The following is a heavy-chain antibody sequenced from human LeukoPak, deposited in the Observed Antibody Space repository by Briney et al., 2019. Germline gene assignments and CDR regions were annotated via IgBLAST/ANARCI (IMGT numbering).Heavy chain of an antibody. CDR2: ISSTWTYI. V-gene: IGHV3-21*01. D-gene: IGHD6-19*01. Sequence: WGSLRLSCAASGFTFNSYSINWVRQAPGRGLEWVSSISSTWTYIYYADSVKGRFTISRDNAENSLYLQMNSLRAEDTAVYYCARGIALPGTAYYFDYWGQGALVTVSS. CDR3: ARGIALPGTAYYFDY. CDR1: GFTFNSYS. J-gene: IGHJ4*02.